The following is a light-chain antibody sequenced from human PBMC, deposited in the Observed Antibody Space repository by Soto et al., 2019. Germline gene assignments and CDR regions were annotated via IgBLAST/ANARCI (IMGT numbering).Light chain of an antibody. J-gene: IGKJ1*01. CDR1: QSISSW. CDR2: KAS. CDR3: QQYKETRWT. V-gene: IGKV1-5*03. Sequence: DIPMTQSPSTLSASVGDRVTITCRASQSISSWLAWYQQKPGKAPKLLIYKASSLESGVPSRFSGSGSGTEFTLTISSLQPDDFATYYCQQYKETRWTFGQGTKVEIK.